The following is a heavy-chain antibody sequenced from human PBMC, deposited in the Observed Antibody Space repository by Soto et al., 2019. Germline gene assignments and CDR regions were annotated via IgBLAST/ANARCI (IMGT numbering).Heavy chain of an antibody. CDR3: ARHGYYYFYMYV. V-gene: IGHV4-59*08. CDR1: GGSISSYY. CDR2: IYYSGST. J-gene: IGHJ6*03. Sequence: SETLSLTCTVSGGSISSYYYSWIRQPPGKGLEWIGYIYYSGSTSYNPSLKSRVTISVDTSKNQFSLKLSSVTAADTAVYYCARHGYYYFYMYVWGKGTTVTVSS.